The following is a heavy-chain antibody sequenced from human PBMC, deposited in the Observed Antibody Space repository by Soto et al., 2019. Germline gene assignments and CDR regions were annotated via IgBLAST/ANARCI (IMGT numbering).Heavy chain of an antibody. D-gene: IGHD6-19*01. Sequence: QMQLQESGPGLVKPSETLSLTCAVSGASISSEQSWSWVRQPPGKGLEWIGEIHHSGSTNNNPSLKSXXTXSXGKSKNQFSLMLSSVTAADTAVYYCARSFGWYAIDQWGQGTLVTVSS. V-gene: IGHV4-4*02. CDR3: ARSFGWYAIDQ. CDR2: IHHSGST. CDR1: GASISSEQS. J-gene: IGHJ1*01.